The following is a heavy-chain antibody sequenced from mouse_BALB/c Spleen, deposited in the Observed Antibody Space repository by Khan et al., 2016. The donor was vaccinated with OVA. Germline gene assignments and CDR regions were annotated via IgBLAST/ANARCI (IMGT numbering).Heavy chain of an antibody. J-gene: IGHJ4*01. D-gene: IGHD1-1*02. Sequence: QVQLQQSGTELVKPGASVKLSCKASGYTFTSYDINWVRQRPEQGLEWIGWIFPGDDTTNYNENFKGKATLTTDKSSNPAYLQLSRLTSEDSAVYCCARRWGSMDDWGQGTSVTVSS. CDR3: ARRWGSMDD. CDR2: IFPGDDTT. V-gene: IGHV1S56*01. CDR1: GYTFTSYD.